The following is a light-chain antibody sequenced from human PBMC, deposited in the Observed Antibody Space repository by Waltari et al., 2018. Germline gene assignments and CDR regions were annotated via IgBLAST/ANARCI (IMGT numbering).Light chain of an antibody. CDR2: GES. Sequence: EIVMTQSPATLSVSPGERATLSCRASQSGSSNLAWYQQKPGQAPRLLIYGESTRATGIPARFTGSQSGTEFTLTISILQSEDFAVYYCQQYNNWPPWTFGQGTKVEIK. CDR3: QQYNNWPPWT. CDR1: QSGSSN. V-gene: IGKV3-15*01. J-gene: IGKJ1*01.